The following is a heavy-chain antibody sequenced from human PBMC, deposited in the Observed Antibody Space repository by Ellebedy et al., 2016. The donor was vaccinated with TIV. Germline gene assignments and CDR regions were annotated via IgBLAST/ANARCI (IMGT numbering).Heavy chain of an antibody. CDR3: ARALLRFLDPPSDY. CDR2: INPNSGGT. V-gene: IGHV1-18*04. CDR1: GYTFTSYG. J-gene: IGHJ4*02. D-gene: IGHD3-3*01. Sequence: ASVKVSCXASGYTFTSYGISWVRQAPGQGLEWMGWINPNSGGTNYAQKFQGRVTMTRDTSTSTVYMELSSLRSEDTAVYYCARALLRFLDPPSDYWGQGTLVTVSS.